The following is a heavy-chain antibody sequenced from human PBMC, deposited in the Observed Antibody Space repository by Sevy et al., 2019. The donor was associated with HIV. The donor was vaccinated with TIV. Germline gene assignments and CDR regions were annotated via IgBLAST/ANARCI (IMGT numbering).Heavy chain of an antibody. CDR3: TTVGLSYFSGSSSYQGDWFDP. CDR1: GYTLTKLS. V-gene: IGHV1-24*01. D-gene: IGHD2-15*01. Sequence: ASVKVSCKVSGYTLTKLSIHWVRQAPGKGLEWMGDFDPQYGETIYAQRFQGSLTMTEDTSPDTAFMELSSLTSEDTAMYYCTTVGLSYFSGSSSYQGDWFDPWGQGTLVTVSS. J-gene: IGHJ5*02. CDR2: FDPQYGET.